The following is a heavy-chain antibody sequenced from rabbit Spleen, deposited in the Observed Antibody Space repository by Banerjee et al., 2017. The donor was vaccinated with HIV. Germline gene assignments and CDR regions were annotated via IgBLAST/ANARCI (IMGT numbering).Heavy chain of an antibody. Sequence: QLMESGGGLVQPGGSLKLSCKASGFDFSSYGLSWVRQAPGKGLEWIGYIDPLFGTTYYANWVNGRFTISRHNAQNTLYLQLNSLTAADTATYFCARDLASSSGYYLGLWGQGTLVTVS. J-gene: IGHJ4*01. V-gene: IGHV1S7*01. D-gene: IGHD1-1*01. CDR2: IDPLFGTT. CDR1: GFDFSSYG. CDR3: ARDLASSSGYYLGL.